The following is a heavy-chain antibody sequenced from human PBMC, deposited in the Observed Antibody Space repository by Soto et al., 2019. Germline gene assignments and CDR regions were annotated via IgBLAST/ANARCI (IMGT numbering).Heavy chain of an antibody. D-gene: IGHD6-25*01. V-gene: IGHV3-53*01. Sequence: EVQLVESGGGLIQPGGSLRLSCAVSGFTVSNNYMSWVRQAPGKGLEGVSVIYSGGYTAYGDSVKGRFTISRDNSKNTPYLQENSVGAGAPGVFYGAAQRGGGGYWGQGTLVTVSS. CDR1: GFTVSNNY. CDR2: IYSGGYT. CDR3: AAQRGGGGY. J-gene: IGHJ4*02.